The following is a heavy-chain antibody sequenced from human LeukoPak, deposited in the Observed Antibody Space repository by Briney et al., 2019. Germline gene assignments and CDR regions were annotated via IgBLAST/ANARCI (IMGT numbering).Heavy chain of an antibody. V-gene: IGHV6-1*01. D-gene: IGHD1-26*01. CDR3: ARSHSYSFDY. Sequence: SQTLSLTCGISGDSVSSNSAGWHWITQSPSRGLEWLGKTYYRSKWYSDYAVSVKTRISINPDTSKSQFSLQSNSVTPEDTAVYYCARSHSYSFDYWGQGTLVTVSS. CDR2: TYYRSKWYS. CDR1: GDSVSSNSAG. J-gene: IGHJ4*02.